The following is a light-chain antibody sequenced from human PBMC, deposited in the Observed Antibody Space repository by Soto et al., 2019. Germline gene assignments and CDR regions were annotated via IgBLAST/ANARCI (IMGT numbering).Light chain of an antibody. J-gene: IGKJ5*01. CDR2: DAS. Sequence: EIVLTQPPATLFLSPGERANPTCRASQSVSSYLAWYQQKPGQAPRLLINDASNRATGISARFSGSGSGSDFTLTISSLEPEDFAVYYCQQRSKWPPEVTFGQGTRLEIK. CDR1: QSVSSY. V-gene: IGKV3-11*01. CDR3: QQRSKWPPEVT.